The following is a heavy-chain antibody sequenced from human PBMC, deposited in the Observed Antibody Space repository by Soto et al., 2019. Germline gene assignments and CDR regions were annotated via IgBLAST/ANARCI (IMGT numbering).Heavy chain of an antibody. CDR3: AREDDGGDRDYYGLDV. V-gene: IGHV4-30-4*01. CDR2: VHYSGSV. Sequence: QVQLQQSGPGLVKPSQTLSLTCTFSGGSISFDHYHWTWIRQPPGKGLEWIGYVHYSGSVLYNPSLQSRVSISVDTSKNQCSRKLSSVTAADTAVYFCAREDDGGDRDYYGLDVWGQGTTVTVSS. CDR1: GGSISFDHYH. D-gene: IGHD2-21*02. J-gene: IGHJ6*02.